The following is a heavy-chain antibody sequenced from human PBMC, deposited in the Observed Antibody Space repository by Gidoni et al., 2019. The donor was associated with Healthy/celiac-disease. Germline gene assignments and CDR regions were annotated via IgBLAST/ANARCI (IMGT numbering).Heavy chain of an antibody. CDR2: IIPIFGTA. D-gene: IGHD3-10*01. CDR1: GGTFSSYA. V-gene: IGHV1-69*01. Sequence: GGTFSSYAISWVRQAPGQGLEWMGGIIPIFGTANYAQKFQGRVTITADESTSTAYMELSSLRSEDTAVYYCASRQPTIPMVRGVPIPENAFDIWGQGTMVTVSS. CDR3: ASRQPTIPMVRGVPIPENAFDI. J-gene: IGHJ3*02.